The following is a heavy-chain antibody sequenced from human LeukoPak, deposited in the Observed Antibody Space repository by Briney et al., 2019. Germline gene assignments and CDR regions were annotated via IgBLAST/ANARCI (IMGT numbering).Heavy chain of an antibody. CDR3: ARNRGSGSWLPNWFDP. Sequence: GASVKVSCKASGYTFTAYYVHWVRQAPGQGLEWMGIINPSGVSTTYAQKFQGRVTMTRDMSTSTVYMELSSLRSEDTAVYYCARNRGSGSWLPNWFDPWGQGTLVTVSS. CDR1: GYTFTAYY. V-gene: IGHV1-46*01. D-gene: IGHD6-13*01. CDR2: INPSGVST. J-gene: IGHJ5*02.